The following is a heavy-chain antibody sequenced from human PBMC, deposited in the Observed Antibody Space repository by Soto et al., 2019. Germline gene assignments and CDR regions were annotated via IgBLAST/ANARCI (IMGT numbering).Heavy chain of an antibody. Sequence: SETLSLTCTVSGGSISSYYWSWIRQPPGKGLEWIGYIYYSGITNYNPSLKSRVTISVDTSKNQFSLKLSSVTAADTAVYYCAREVPYCSGGSCYSYMDVWGQGTTVTVSS. V-gene: IGHV4-59*01. CDR3: AREVPYCSGGSCYSYMDV. J-gene: IGHJ6*02. D-gene: IGHD2-15*01. CDR1: GGSISSYY. CDR2: IYYSGIT.